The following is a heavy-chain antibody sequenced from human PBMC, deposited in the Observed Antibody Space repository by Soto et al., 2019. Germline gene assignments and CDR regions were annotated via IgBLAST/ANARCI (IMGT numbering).Heavy chain of an antibody. CDR3: ARREYYDSSGYYGNWFDP. D-gene: IGHD3-22*01. Sequence: SVKVSCKASGGTFSSYAISWVRQALGQGLEWMGGIIPIFGTANYAQKFQGRVTITADESTSTAYMELSSLRSEDTAVYYCARREYYDSSGYYGNWFDPWGQGTLVTVSS. CDR2: IIPIFGTA. CDR1: GGTFSSYA. V-gene: IGHV1-69*13. J-gene: IGHJ5*02.